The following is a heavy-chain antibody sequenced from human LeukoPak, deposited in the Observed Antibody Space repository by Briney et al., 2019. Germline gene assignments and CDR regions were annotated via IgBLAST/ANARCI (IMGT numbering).Heavy chain of an antibody. CDR3: ARNYYYDSSGYYPFDY. CDR2: ISSSSSYI. J-gene: IGHJ4*02. V-gene: IGHV3-21*01. D-gene: IGHD3-22*01. Sequence: KAGGSLRLSCAASGFTFINHAMTWVRQAPGKGLEWVSSISSSSSYIYYADSVKGRFTISRDNAKNSLYLQMNSLRAEDTAVYYCARNYYYDSSGYYPFDYWGQGTLVTVSS. CDR1: GFTFINHA.